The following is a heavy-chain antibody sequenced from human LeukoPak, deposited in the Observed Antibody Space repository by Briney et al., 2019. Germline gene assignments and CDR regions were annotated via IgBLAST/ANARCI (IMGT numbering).Heavy chain of an antibody. CDR1: GFTVSSYW. J-gene: IGHJ4*02. CDR3: ARDSVDYFDY. D-gene: IGHD4-23*01. Sequence: PGGSLRLSCAASGFTVSSYWMSWVRQAPGKGLEWVANIKQDGSEKYYVDSVKGRFTISRDNAKNSLYLQMNSLRAEDTAVYYCARDSVDYFDYWGQGTLVTVSS. V-gene: IGHV3-7*01. CDR2: IKQDGSEK.